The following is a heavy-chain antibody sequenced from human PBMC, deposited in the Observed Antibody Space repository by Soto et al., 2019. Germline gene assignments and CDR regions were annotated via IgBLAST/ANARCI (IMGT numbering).Heavy chain of an antibody. Sequence: QVQLQESGPGLVKPSGTLSLTCSVSGDFISSHKWSWIRRPPGKGLEWIGYIDNTGGTRYNPSLASRVTSSVDRSTKQFALWLRSVTAADTAVYYCVRQGIGHLHGLVDVWGPGTTVIVS. J-gene: IGHJ6*02. CDR3: VRQGIGHLHGLVDV. D-gene: IGHD3-10*01. V-gene: IGHV4-59*08. CDR2: IDNTGGT. CDR1: GDFISSHK.